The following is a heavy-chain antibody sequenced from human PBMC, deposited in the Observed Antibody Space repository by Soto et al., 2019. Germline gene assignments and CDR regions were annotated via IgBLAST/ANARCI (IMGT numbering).Heavy chain of an antibody. Sequence: ASVKVSCKASGYTFTSYGISWVRQAPGQGLEWMGWISAYNGNTNYAQKLQGRVTMTTDTSTSTAYVELRSLRSDDTAVYYCARDWTGDYYYGMDVWGQGTTVTVSS. CDR3: ARDWTGDYYYGMDV. CDR1: GYTFTSYG. D-gene: IGHD2-8*02. V-gene: IGHV1-18*01. CDR2: ISAYNGNT. J-gene: IGHJ6*02.